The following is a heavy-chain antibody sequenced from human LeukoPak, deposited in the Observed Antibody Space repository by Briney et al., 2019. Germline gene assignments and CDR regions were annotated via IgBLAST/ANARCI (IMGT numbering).Heavy chain of an antibody. V-gene: IGHV1-18*01. Sequence: ASVKVSCKASGYTFTSYGISWVRQAPGQGLERMGWISAYNGNTNYAQKLQGRVTMTTDTSTSRAYMELRSLRSDDTAVYYCARGVGYSGYDRYGMDVWGQGTTVTVSS. CDR1: GYTFTSYG. CDR2: ISAYNGNT. CDR3: ARGVGYSGYDRYGMDV. J-gene: IGHJ6*02. D-gene: IGHD5-12*01.